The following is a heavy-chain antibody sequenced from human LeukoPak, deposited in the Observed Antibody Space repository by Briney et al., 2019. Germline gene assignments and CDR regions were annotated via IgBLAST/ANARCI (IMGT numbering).Heavy chain of an antibody. V-gene: IGHV3-7*01. CDR3: ARYSSGWQFNWFDP. J-gene: IGHJ5*01. D-gene: IGHD6-19*01. CDR2: IKEDGSEK. CDR1: GFTFSSYS. Sequence: PGGSLRLSCAASGFTFSSYSMNWVRQAPGKGLEWVANIKEDGSEKYYVDSVKGRITISRDNAKNSLYLQMNSLRAEDTAVYYCARYSSGWQFNWFDPWGQGALVTVSS.